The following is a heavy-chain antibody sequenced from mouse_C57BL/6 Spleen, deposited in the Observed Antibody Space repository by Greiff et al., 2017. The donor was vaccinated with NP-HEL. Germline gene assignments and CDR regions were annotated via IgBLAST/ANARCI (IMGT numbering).Heavy chain of an antibody. D-gene: IGHD2-5*01. V-gene: IGHV1-64*01. CDR2: IHPNSGST. Sequence: QVQLKQPGAELVKPGASVKLSCKASGYTFTSYWMHWVKQRPGQGLEWIGMIHPNSGSTNYNEKFKSKATLTVDQSSSTAYMQLSSLTSEDSAVYYCARSYYSNYGDYYAMDYWGQGTSVTVAS. J-gene: IGHJ4*01. CDR1: GYTFTSYW. CDR3: ARSYYSNYGDYYAMDY.